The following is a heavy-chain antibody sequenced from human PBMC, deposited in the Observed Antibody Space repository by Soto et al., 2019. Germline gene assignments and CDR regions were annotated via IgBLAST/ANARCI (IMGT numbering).Heavy chain of an antibody. J-gene: IGHJ2*01. V-gene: IGHV3-23*01. CDR2: ISGSGGTT. D-gene: IGHD3-10*01. Sequence: VQLLESGGGLVQPGGSLRLSCAASGFTFSPYAMSWVRQAPGKGLEWVSTISGSGGTTYYADSVKGRFTISRDNSKNTLYLQMDILRVEDTAEYYCARRFGEYYRWYFDLWGRGTLVTVSS. CDR3: ARRFGEYYRWYFDL. CDR1: GFTFSPYA.